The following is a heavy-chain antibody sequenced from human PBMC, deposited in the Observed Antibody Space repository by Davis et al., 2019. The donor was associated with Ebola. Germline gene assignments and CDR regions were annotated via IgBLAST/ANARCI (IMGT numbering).Heavy chain of an antibody. Sequence: SETLSLTCAVYGGSFSGYYWSWIRQPPGKGLEWIGEINHSGSTNYNPSLKSRVTISVDTSKNQFSLKLSSVTAADTAVYYCARACWLGKTEFDYWGQGTLVTVSS. V-gene: IGHV4-34*01. J-gene: IGHJ4*02. CDR2: INHSGST. CDR1: GGSFSGYY. D-gene: IGHD1-1*01. CDR3: ARACWLGKTEFDY.